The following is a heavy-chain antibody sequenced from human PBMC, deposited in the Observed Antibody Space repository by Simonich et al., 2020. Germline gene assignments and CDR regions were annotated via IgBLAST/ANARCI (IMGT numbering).Heavy chain of an antibody. V-gene: IGHV1-2*02. J-gene: IGHJ3*02. CDR3: ARGPRWTGDDAFDI. Sequence: QVQLVQSGAEVKKPGASVKVSCKASGYTFTGYYMHWVRQATGQGLEGMGWNNTHRGGTNYAQKLQGRVTRTRETSISTAYMELSRLRSDDTAVYYCARGPRWTGDDAFDIWGQGTMVTVSS. CDR2: NNTHRGGT. CDR1: GYTFTGYY. D-gene: IGHD7-27*01.